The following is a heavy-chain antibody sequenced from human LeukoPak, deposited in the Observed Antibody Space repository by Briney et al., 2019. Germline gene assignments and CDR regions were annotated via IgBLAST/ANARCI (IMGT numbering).Heavy chain of an antibody. CDR1: GYSISSGYY. D-gene: IGHD3-22*01. J-gene: IGHJ4*02. CDR3: ARGYYYDSSGYYYRDYFDY. V-gene: IGHV4-38-2*02. CDR2: IYHSGST. Sequence: PSETLSLTCTVSGYSISSGYYWGWIRQPPGKGLEWIGSIYHSGSTYYNPSLKSRVTISVDTSKNQFSLKLSSVTAADTAVYYCARGYYYDSSGYYYRDYFDYWGQGTLVTVSS.